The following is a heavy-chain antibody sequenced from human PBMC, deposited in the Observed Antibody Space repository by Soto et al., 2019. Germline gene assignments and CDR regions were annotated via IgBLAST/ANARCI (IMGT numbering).Heavy chain of an antibody. Sequence: QVQLQESGPGLVKPSQTLSLTCSVTGGAISKGGYYWSWIRQHPGRGLEWIGYIFYSGSTYYNPSLESRVTISVDTSKNQFSLKLSSVTAADTAVYYCARGQFSSSWYRFDVTDVWGQGTTVTVSS. CDR1: GGAISKGGYY. J-gene: IGHJ6*02. CDR3: ARGQFSSSWYRFDVTDV. CDR2: IFYSGST. V-gene: IGHV4-31*03. D-gene: IGHD6-13*01.